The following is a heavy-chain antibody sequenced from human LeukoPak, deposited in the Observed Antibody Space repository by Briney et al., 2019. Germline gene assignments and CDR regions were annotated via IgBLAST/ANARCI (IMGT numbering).Heavy chain of an antibody. CDR3: ARVPTMTFFDY. Sequence: KPSETLSLTCAVYGGSFSGYYWSWIRQPPGKGLECIGSIYYSESTYYNPSLKSRVIISVDTSKNQFSLKLSSVAAADTAVYYCARVPTMTFFDYWGQGTLVTVSS. V-gene: IGHV4-34*01. CDR2: IYYSEST. CDR1: GGSFSGYY. D-gene: IGHD4-17*01. J-gene: IGHJ4*02.